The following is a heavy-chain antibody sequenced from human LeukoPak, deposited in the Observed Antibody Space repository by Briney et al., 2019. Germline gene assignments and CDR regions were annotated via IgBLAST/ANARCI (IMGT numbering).Heavy chain of an antibody. J-gene: IGHJ4*02. CDR3: AKGGLLWFGELFDY. V-gene: IGHV3-23*01. Sequence: PGGSLRLSCVASGFTFTTYGMNWVRQAPGKGLEWVSGITGSGDRTYYADSVKGRFTIYRDNSKNTLYLQMNSLRAEDTVVYHCAKGGLLWFGELFDYWGQGTLVTVSS. D-gene: IGHD3-10*01. CDR2: ITGSGDRT. CDR1: GFTFTTYG.